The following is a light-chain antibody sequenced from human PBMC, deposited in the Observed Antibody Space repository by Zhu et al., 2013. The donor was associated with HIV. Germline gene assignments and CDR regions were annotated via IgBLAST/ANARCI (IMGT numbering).Light chain of an antibody. J-gene: IGKJ2*01. Sequence: EIVLTQSPGTLSVSPGERATLSCRASQSITNNYLAWYQQKPGQAPRLLIFGVSSRVTGIPDRFSGSGSGTAFTLTISGLEPEDFAVYFCQHYGNSPPYTFGQGTKLEIK. CDR1: QSITNNY. CDR2: GVS. CDR3: QHYGNSPPYT. V-gene: IGKV3-20*01.